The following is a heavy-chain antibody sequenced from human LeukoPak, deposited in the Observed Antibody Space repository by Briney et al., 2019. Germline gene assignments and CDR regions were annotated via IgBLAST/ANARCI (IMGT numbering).Heavy chain of an antibody. CDR1: GFTFSSYE. D-gene: IGHD7-27*01. CDR3: VTALGKNAFDI. CDR2: VSSNGGST. Sequence: GESLRLSCAASGFTFSSYEMNWVRQAPGKGLEYVSAVSSNGGSTYYADPVKGRFTISRDNSKNTLFLQMSSLRPEDTAVYYCVTALGKNAFDIWGQGTMVTVSS. V-gene: IGHV3-64D*06. J-gene: IGHJ3*02.